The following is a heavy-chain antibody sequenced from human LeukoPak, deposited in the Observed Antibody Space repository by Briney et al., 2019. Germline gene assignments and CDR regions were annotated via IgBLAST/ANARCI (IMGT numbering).Heavy chain of an antibody. CDR1: GFTFTSYE. CDR3: ARNLEVGY. J-gene: IGHJ4*02. CDR2: ISSSGSTI. D-gene: IGHD1-1*01. Sequence: QSGGSQRLSCAASGFTFTSYEMNWVRQAPGKGLEWVSYISSSGSTIYYADSVKGRFTISRDNAKNSLYLQMNSLRAEDTAVYYCARNLEVGYGGQGTLVTVSS. V-gene: IGHV3-48*03.